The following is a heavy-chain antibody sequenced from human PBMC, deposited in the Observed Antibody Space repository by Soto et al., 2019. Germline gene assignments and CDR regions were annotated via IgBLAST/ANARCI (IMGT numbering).Heavy chain of an antibody. CDR1: GDSISSGGYS. V-gene: IGHV4-30-2*01. CDR3: AKVTQVGALDY. CDR2: IYHSGST. Sequence: QLQLQESGSGLVKPSQTLSLTCAVSGDSISSGGYSWSWIRQPPGKGLEWIGYIYHSGSTYYNPSLKRRVTISVDRSKNQFSLKLSSVTAADTAVYYCAKVTQVGALDYWGQGTLVTVSS. D-gene: IGHD1-26*01. J-gene: IGHJ4*02.